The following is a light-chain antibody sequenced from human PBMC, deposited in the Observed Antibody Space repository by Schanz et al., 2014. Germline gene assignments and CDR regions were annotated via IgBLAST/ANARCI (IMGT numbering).Light chain of an antibody. CDR1: QSVSSY. CDR2: SAS. Sequence: EIVLTQSPPTLSLSPGERATLSCRASQSVSSYLAWYQQKPGQAPRLLIYSASSRATGIPDRFSGSGSGTDFTLTISRLEPEDFAVYYCQQYGTSPGYTFGQGTKLEIK. V-gene: IGKV3-20*01. CDR3: QQYGTSPGYT. J-gene: IGKJ2*01.